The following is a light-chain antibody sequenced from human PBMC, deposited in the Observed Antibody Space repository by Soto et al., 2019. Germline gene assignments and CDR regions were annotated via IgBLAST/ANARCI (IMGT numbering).Light chain of an antibody. CDR1: SSNIGAGYD. Sequence: QSVLTQPPSMSGVPGQRVTISCTGSSSNIGAGYDVHWYQQLPGTAPKLLIYGNSNRPSGVPDRFSGSKSGTSASLAITGLQAEDEADYYCQSYDSSLSVSYVFGTGTKVTVL. CDR2: GNS. V-gene: IGLV1-40*01. CDR3: QSYDSSLSVSYV. J-gene: IGLJ1*01.